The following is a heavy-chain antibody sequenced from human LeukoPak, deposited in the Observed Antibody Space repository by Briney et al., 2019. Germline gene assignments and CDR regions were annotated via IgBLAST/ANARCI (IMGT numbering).Heavy chain of an antibody. J-gene: IGHJ4*02. CDR3: ASRFDRSGGSCVDY. CDR1: GGTFSSYA. Sequence: ASVKVSYKASGGTFSSYAISWVRPAPGQGLEWKGKIIPILGIANYAQKFQGRVTITADKSTSTAYMELSSLRSEDTAVYYCASRFDRSGGSCVDYWGQGTLVTVSS. V-gene: IGHV1-69*04. CDR2: IIPILGIA. D-gene: IGHD2-15*01.